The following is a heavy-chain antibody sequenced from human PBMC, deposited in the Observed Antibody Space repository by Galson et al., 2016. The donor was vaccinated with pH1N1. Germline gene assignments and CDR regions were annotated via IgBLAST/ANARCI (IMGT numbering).Heavy chain of an antibody. CDR2: NNPNTGST. CDR1: GYTFTGHF. D-gene: IGHD1-26*01. CDR3: ATLYSGSWFTAFDI. V-gene: IGHV1-2*06. J-gene: IGHJ3*02. Sequence: SVKVPCKASGYTFTGHFIHWVRQAPGQGLELIVRNNPNTGSTSLAQMFQGRVALPRDTSNSTAYMDKTKLRSADMAVYYCATLYSGSWFTAFDIGGQGTRVTVSS.